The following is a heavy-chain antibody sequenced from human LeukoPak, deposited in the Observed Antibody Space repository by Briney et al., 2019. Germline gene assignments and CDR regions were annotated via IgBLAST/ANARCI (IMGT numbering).Heavy chain of an antibody. J-gene: IGHJ4*02. D-gene: IGHD2-2*01. CDR1: GFAFSGYS. CDR2: ISSSSVRSTI. Sequence: PGESLRLSCAASGFAFSGYSMTWVRRAPGKGLEWVSYISSSSVRSTIYYADSVKGRFIISRDNAKNSLYLQMNSLRVDDTAIYYCARKNGYCSSTSCYLFDYWGQGTLVAVSS. CDR3: ARKNGYCSSTSCYLFDY. V-gene: IGHV3-48*01.